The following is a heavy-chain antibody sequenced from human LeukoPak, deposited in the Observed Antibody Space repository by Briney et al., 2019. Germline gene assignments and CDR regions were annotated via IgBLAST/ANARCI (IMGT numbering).Heavy chain of an antibody. J-gene: IGHJ5*02. V-gene: IGHV4-39*07. CDR3: ARRRITNWFDP. CDR2: IYYTGSA. D-gene: IGHD3-10*01. Sequence: SETLSLTCTVSGGSISSGSHYWGWVRQPPGKGLDWIGNIYYTGSAYYNPSLKSRVLISVDTSRNQFSLRLASVTAADTAVYYCARRRITNWFDPWGQGTLVTVSS. CDR1: GGSISSGSHY.